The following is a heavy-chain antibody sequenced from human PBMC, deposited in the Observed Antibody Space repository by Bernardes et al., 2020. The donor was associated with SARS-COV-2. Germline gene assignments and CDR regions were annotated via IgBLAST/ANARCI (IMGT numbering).Heavy chain of an antibody. CDR1: GYSFSSYA. D-gene: IGHD4-17*01. J-gene: IGHJ4*02. CDR3: ARSRDYGDFGGILRGYYFDY. Sequence: GGSLRLSCAASGYSFSSYARTWVRQAPGKGLEWVSAISGSAGSTYYADHLKGRFTIFRDNSKNTLYLQMNSLRAEDTAVYYCARSRDYGDFGGILRGYYFDYWGQGTLVTVSS. CDR2: ISGSAGST. V-gene: IGHV3-23*01.